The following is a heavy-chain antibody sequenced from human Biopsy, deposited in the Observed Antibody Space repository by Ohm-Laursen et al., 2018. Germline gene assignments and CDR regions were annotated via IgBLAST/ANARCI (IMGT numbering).Heavy chain of an antibody. J-gene: IGHJ5*02. Sequence: SLRLSCTASGFTVSDNHISWIRQAPGKGLEWVSSISAGSNYIYYTDSVKGRFTISRDNAQNSLYLQMNSLRAEDTAFYYCAVEYYDSSGYYNPKWFNPWGQGTLVTVSS. CDR3: AVEYYDSSGYYNPKWFNP. CDR2: ISAGSNYI. V-gene: IGHV3-11*03. D-gene: IGHD3-22*01. CDR1: GFTVSDNH.